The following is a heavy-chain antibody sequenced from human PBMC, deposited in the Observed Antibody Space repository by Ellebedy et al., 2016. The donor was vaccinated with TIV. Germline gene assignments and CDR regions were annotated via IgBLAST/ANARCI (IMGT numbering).Heavy chain of an antibody. CDR2: VSYSGQIR. D-gene: IGHD2-21*01. CDR3: VKAPVMVPATGAFDL. CDR1: GYPFDTYA. Sequence: PGGSLRLSCAASGYPFDTYAVNWVRQAPGKGLEWVATVSYSGQIRHYADSVKGRFTISRDNSKTIAYLQMTGLRVDDTAMYYCVKAPVMVPATGAFDLWGHGTMVAVSS. J-gene: IGHJ3*01. V-gene: IGHV3-23*01.